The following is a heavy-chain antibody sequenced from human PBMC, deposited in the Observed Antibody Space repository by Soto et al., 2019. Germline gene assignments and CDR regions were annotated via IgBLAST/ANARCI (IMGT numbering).Heavy chain of an antibody. CDR3: TRGYCPGGSCYYEYYFDY. D-gene: IGHD2-15*01. V-gene: IGHV3-7*03. CDR1: GFTFSDHW. Sequence: EVHLVESGGGLVQPGGSLRVSCVASGFTFSDHWMSWVRQAPGKGLEFVANIKRDGSDINYVDSVEGRFTISRDNANNALYLQMSSLRAEDTAVYYCTRGYCPGGSCYYEYYFDYWGQGTLVTVSS. J-gene: IGHJ4*02. CDR2: IKRDGSDI.